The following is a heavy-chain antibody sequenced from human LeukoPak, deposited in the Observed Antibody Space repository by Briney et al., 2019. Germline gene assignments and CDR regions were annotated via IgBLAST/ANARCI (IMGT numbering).Heavy chain of an antibody. D-gene: IGHD3-22*01. CDR3: ARDSPSAYYYDSSGYYYGGWFDP. CDR2: MIPIFGTE. J-gene: IGHJ5*02. Sequence: SVKVSCKASGGTFISYAISWVRQAPGQGMEWMGGMIPIFGTENYAQKFQGIVTITTDESTSTAHMELSSLRSEDTAVYYCARDSPSAYYYDSSGYYYGGWFDPWGQGTLVTVSS. CDR1: GGTFISYA. V-gene: IGHV1-69*05.